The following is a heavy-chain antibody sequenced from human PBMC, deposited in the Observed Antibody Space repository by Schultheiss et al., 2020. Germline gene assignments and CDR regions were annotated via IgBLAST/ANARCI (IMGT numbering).Heavy chain of an antibody. V-gene: IGHV3-21*01. CDR3: VNGEDASSSSDLDY. Sequence: GGSLRLSCAASGFTFSSYSMNWVRQAPGKGLEWVSSISSSSSYIYYADSVKGRFTISRDNAKNSLYLQMNSLRAEDTAVYYCVNGEDASSSSDLDYWGQGTLVTVPS. J-gene: IGHJ4*02. CDR2: ISSSSSYI. D-gene: IGHD6-6*01. CDR1: GFTFSSYS.